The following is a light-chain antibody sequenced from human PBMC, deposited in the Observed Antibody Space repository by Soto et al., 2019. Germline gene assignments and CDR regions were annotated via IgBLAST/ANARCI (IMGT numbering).Light chain of an antibody. V-gene: IGKV3-11*01. Sequence: EIVLTQSPATLSLSPGERATLSCRASQSVSNFLFWYQQKSGQAPRILIYDASSREAGILARFSGSGSGTEFTLTISRLEPEDFALYYCQQYGYLPITFGQGTRLEIK. J-gene: IGKJ5*01. CDR2: DAS. CDR1: QSVSNF. CDR3: QQYGYLPIT.